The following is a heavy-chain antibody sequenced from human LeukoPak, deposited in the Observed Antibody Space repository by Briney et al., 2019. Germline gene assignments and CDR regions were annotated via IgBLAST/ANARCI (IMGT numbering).Heavy chain of an antibody. D-gene: IGHD2-2*01. J-gene: IGHJ3*02. CDR1: GYTFTGYY. CDR2: INPNSGGT. Sequence: GASVKVSCKASGYTFTGYYMHWVRQAPGQGLEWMGWINPNSGGTNYQGRVTMTRDTSISTAYMELSRLRSDDTAVYYCATASGYCSSTSCRPLDAFDIWGQGTMVTVSS. V-gene: IGHV1-2*02. CDR3: ATASGYCSSTSCRPLDAFDI.